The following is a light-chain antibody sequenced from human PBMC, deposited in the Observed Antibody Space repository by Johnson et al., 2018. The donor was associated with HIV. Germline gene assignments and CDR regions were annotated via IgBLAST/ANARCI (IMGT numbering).Light chain of an antibody. V-gene: IGLV1-51*02. Sequence: QSVLTQPPSVSAAPGQKVSISCSGSSSNIGDNYVSWYQQVPGTAPKLLIYEDTKRPSGIPDRFSGSKSGTSATLGLTGLQTGDEADYYCGTWDSSLSAHVFGTGTKVTVL. CDR1: SSNIGDNY. CDR3: GTWDSSLSAHV. CDR2: EDT. J-gene: IGLJ1*01.